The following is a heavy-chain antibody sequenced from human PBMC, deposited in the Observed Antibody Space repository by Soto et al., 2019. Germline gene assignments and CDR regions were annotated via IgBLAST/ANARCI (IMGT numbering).Heavy chain of an antibody. CDR3: AKDRPAGDN. CDR2: ISGDGGYT. J-gene: IGHJ4*02. D-gene: IGHD2-2*01. V-gene: IGHV3-23*01. Sequence: EVQVLESGGGLVQPGGSLRLSCAASGFTFSSYAMSWVRQAPGQGLEWVSGISGDGGYTSYADSVKGRFTISRDNSKNTLYLQMNSLRGEDTAVYYCAKDRPAGDNWGQGTLVTVSS. CDR1: GFTFSSYA.